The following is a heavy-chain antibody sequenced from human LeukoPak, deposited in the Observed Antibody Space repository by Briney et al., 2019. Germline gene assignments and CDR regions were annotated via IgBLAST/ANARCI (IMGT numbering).Heavy chain of an antibody. CDR2: INHSGST. J-gene: IGHJ4*02. D-gene: IGHD5-24*01. Sequence: SETLSLTCIVSGGSISSYYWSWIRQPPGKGLEWIGEINHSGSTNCNPSLKSRVTISVDTSKNHFSLKLNSVTAADTAVYYCARREMATPTAYFDYWGQGTLVTVSS. CDR1: GGSISSYY. CDR3: ARREMATPTAYFDY. V-gene: IGHV4-34*01.